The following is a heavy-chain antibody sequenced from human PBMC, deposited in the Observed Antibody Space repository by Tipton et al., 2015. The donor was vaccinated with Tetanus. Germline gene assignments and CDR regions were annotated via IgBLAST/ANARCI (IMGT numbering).Heavy chain of an antibody. J-gene: IGHJ3*02. V-gene: IGHV3-30-3*01. CDR1: GGSISSYY. CDR3: ARARLGWLSDAFDI. Sequence: LSLTCTVSGGSISSYYWTWIRQPPGKGLEWVAVISYDGSNKYYADSVKGRFTISRDNSRNTLYLQMNSLRGEDTAVYYCARARLGWLSDAFDIWGQGTMVTVSS. CDR2: ISYDGSNK. D-gene: IGHD6-19*01.